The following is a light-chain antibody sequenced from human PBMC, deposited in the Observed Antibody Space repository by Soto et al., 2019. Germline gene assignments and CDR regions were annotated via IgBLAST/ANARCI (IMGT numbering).Light chain of an antibody. V-gene: IGLV1-44*01. CDR2: NNN. Sequence: QSVLTQPPSASRTPGQRVTISCSGSSSNIGSNTVNWYQQLPGTAPKLLIYNNNQRPSGVPDRFSGSKSVTSASLAISGLQSEDEDDYYCAAWDDSLNGLVFGTGTKLTVL. CDR1: SSNIGSNT. CDR3: AAWDDSLNGLV. J-gene: IGLJ1*01.